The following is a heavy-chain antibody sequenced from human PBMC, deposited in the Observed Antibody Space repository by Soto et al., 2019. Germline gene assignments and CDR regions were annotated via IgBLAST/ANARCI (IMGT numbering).Heavy chain of an antibody. CDR2: IIPILGIA. CDR3: ARCTMIVVSPDV. J-gene: IGHJ6*02. CDR1: GGTFSSYT. V-gene: IGHV1-69*02. Sequence: QVQLVQSGAEVKKPGSSVKVSCKASGGTFSSYTISWVRQAPGQGLEWMGRIIPILGIANYAQKFQGRVTITAAKSTSAAYMELSSLRSEDTAVYYCARCTMIVVSPDVWGQGTTVTVSS. D-gene: IGHD3-22*01.